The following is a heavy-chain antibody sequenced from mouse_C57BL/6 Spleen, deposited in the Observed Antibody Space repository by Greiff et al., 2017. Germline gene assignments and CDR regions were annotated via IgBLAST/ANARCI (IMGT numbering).Heavy chain of an antibody. J-gene: IGHJ4*01. D-gene: IGHD1-1*01. CDR1: GFSLTSYG. CDR3: ARQGTVVGGYAMDY. V-gene: IGHV2-6-1*01. Sequence: VKVVESGPGLVAPSQSLSITCTVSGFSLTSYGVHWVRQPPGKGLEWLVVIWSDGSTTYNSALKSRLSISKDNSKSQVFLKMNSLQTDDTAMYYCARQGTVVGGYAMDYWGQGTSVTVSS. CDR2: IWSDGST.